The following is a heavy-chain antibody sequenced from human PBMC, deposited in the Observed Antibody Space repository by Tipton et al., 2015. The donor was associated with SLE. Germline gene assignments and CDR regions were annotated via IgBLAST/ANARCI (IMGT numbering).Heavy chain of an antibody. CDR2: ITSRSKYI. CDR3: ARRGLTFNYYYYMDV. J-gene: IGHJ6*03. Sequence: SLRLSCATSGFTFSTYNMNWVRQAPGKGLEWVSSITSRSKYIYYADSVKGRFTISRDNAKNSLYLQMNSLRADDTAIYYCARRGLTFNYYYYMDVWGKGTTVTVSS. CDR1: GFTFSTYN. V-gene: IGHV3-21*03. D-gene: IGHD1-20*01.